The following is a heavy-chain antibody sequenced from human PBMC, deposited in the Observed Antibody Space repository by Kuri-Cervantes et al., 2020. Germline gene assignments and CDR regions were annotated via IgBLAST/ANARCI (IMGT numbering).Heavy chain of an antibody. Sequence: GGSLRLSCAASGFTFSSYWMSWVRQAPGKGLERVANINQDGSEKCYVDSVKGRFTISRDNSKNSLYLQMTSLRAEDTAVYYCARASGYSYGYQNYYYSGMGVWGQGTTVTVSS. J-gene: IGHJ6*02. CDR2: INQDGSEK. V-gene: IGHV3-7*01. CDR3: ARASGYSYGYQNYYYSGMGV. D-gene: IGHD5-18*01. CDR1: GFTFSSYW.